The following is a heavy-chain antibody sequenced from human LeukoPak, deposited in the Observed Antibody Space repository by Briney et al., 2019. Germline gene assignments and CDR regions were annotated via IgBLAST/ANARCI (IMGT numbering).Heavy chain of an antibody. CDR1: GFTFSSYS. V-gene: IGHV3-21*01. Sequence: KPGGSLRLSCAASGFTFSSYSMNWVRQAPGKGLEWVSSISSSSSYIYYADSVKGRFTISRDSAKNSLYLQMNSLRAEDTAVYYCARFRTLRLGELSWYYFDYWGQGTLVTVSS. CDR3: ARFRTLRLGELSWYYFDY. CDR2: ISSSSSYI. D-gene: IGHD3-16*02. J-gene: IGHJ4*02.